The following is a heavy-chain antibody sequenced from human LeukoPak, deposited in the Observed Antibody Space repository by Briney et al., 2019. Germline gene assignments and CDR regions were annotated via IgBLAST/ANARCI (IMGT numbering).Heavy chain of an antibody. CDR2: ISSSSSTI. CDR1: GFTFSSYS. CDR3: ARGTEPYYYDSSAYY. Sequence: GGSLRLSCAASGFTFSSYSMNWVRQAPGKGLEWVSYISSSSSTIYYADSVKGRFTISRDNAKNSLYLQMNSLRAEDTAVYYCARGTEPYYYDSSAYYWGQGTLVTASS. V-gene: IGHV3-48*01. D-gene: IGHD3-22*01. J-gene: IGHJ4*02.